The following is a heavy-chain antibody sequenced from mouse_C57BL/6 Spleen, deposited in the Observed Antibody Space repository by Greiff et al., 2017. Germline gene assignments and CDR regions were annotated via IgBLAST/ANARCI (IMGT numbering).Heavy chain of an antibody. Sequence: EVKLVESGGGLVKPGGSLKLSCAASGFTFSSYAMSWVRQTPEKRLEWVATISDGGSYTYYPDNVKGRFTISRDNAKNNLYLQMSHLKSEDTAMYYCARGNWDGGYYFDYWGQGTTLTVSS. CDR3: ARGNWDGGYYFDY. D-gene: IGHD4-1*01. J-gene: IGHJ2*01. CDR2: ISDGGSYT. CDR1: GFTFSSYA. V-gene: IGHV5-4*03.